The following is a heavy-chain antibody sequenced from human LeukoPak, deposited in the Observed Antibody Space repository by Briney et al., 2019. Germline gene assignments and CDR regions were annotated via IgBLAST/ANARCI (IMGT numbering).Heavy chain of an antibody. CDR2: ISSSGSTI. V-gene: IGHV3-48*03. CDR1: GFTFSSYE. D-gene: IGHD6-19*01. Sequence: GGSLRLPCAASGFTFSSYEMNWVRQAPGKGLEWVSYISSSGSTIYYADSVKGRFTISRDNAKNSLYLQMNSLRADDTAVYYCARDRGYSSFDYWGQGTLVTVSS. CDR3: ARDRGYSSFDY. J-gene: IGHJ4*02.